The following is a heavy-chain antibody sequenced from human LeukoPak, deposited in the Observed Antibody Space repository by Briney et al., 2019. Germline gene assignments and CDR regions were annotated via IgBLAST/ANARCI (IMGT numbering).Heavy chain of an antibody. CDR3: ALGGSYRHFDN. J-gene: IGHJ4*02. Sequence: ASAKVSCKASGNTFFGYYVNWVRQAPGQGLEWMGWINPNSGVTNSAQKFQGRVTMTSDTSIITAYMGLRSLRSDDTAVYYCALGGSYRHFDNWGQGTLVTVSS. CDR2: INPNSGVT. CDR1: GNTFFGYY. V-gene: IGHV1-2*02. D-gene: IGHD3-16*02.